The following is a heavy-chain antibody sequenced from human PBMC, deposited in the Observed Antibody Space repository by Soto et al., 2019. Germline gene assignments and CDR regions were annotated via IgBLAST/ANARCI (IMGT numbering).Heavy chain of an antibody. CDR3: ARHPGSTPDFDY. D-gene: IGHD3-10*01. CDR2: IDPSDSYT. CDR1: GYSFTSYW. V-gene: IGHV5-10-1*01. Sequence: GESLKISCKGSGYSFTSYWISWVRQMPGKGLEWMGRIDPSDSYTNYSPSFQGHVTISADKSISTAYLQWSSLKASDTAMYYCARHPGSTPDFDYWGQGTLVTVS. J-gene: IGHJ4*02.